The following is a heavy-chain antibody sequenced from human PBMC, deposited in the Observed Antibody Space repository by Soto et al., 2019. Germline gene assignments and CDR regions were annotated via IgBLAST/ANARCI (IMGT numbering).Heavy chain of an antibody. V-gene: IGHV3-64*01. CDR2: ISSNGGST. Sequence: PGGSLRLSCAASGFTFSSYAMHWVRQAPGKGLECVSAISSNGGSTYYANSVKGKFTISRDNSKNTLYLQMGSLRAEDMAVYYCARDSSSWYYYYYYMDVWGKGTTVTVSS. CDR1: GFTFSSYA. D-gene: IGHD6-13*01. CDR3: ARDSSSWYYYYYYMDV. J-gene: IGHJ6*03.